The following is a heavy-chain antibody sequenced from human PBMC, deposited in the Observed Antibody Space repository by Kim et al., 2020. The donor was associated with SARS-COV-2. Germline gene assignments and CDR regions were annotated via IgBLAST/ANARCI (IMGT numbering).Heavy chain of an antibody. D-gene: IGHD3-3*01. Sequence: YYADAVKSRFTVSRNNAENYLYLQMNSRGAEETAVYYCARFDGGYSTLDYWGQGTLVTVSS. V-gene: IGHV3-11*01. CDR3: ARFDGGYSTLDY. J-gene: IGHJ4*02.